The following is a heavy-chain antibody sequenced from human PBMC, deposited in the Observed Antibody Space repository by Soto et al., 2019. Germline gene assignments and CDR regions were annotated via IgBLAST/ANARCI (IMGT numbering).Heavy chain of an antibody. CDR2: ISSSSSTI. CDR3: ARKDSYGGTRGYYFDY. J-gene: IGHJ4*02. V-gene: IGHV3-48*02. Sequence: EVQLVESGGGLVQPGGPLRLSCAASGFTFSSYSMNWVRQAPGKGLEWVSYISSSSSTIYYADSVKGRFTISRDNAKNSLYLQMNSLRDEDTAVYYCARKDSYGGTRGYYFDYWGQGTLVTVSS. CDR1: GFTFSSYS. D-gene: IGHD5-12*01.